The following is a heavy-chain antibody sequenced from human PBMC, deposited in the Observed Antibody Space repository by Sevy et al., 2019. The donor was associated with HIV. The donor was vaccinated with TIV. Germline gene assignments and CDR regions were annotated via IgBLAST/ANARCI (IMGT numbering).Heavy chain of an antibody. Sequence: GGSLRLSCVASEFRLSNYAMNWVRQAPGKGLEWVSGISGSGGSSYYADSVNGRLTISSDNSQNTLYLQMNSLRAEDTSLYYCAKDLYYDNSLFDYWGQGILVTVSS. J-gene: IGHJ4*02. CDR3: AKDLYYDNSLFDY. V-gene: IGHV3-23*01. D-gene: IGHD3-22*01. CDR1: EFRLSNYA. CDR2: ISGSGGSS.